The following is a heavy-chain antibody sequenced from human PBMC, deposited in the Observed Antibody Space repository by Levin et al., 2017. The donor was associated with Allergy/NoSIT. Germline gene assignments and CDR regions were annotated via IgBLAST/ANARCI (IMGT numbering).Heavy chain of an antibody. D-gene: IGHD4-17*01. CDR2: IYSDGRT. CDR1: GFTVSSNY. Sequence: PGGSLRLSCAASGFTVSSNYMTWVRQAPGKGLEWVSVIYSDGRTYYADSVTDRFTSSRDNSKNTLYLQMNSLRAEDTAVYYCATWRGHDYGDYLANWGQGILVTVSS. J-gene: IGHJ4*02. V-gene: IGHV3-66*01. CDR3: ATWRGHDYGDYLAN.